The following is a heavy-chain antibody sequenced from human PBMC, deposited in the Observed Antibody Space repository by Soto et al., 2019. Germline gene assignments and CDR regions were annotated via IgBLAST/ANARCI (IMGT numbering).Heavy chain of an antibody. Sequence: GGSLRLSCVVSGFTFDDYALHWVRQVPGKGLEWVSSINSNGSFTSNADSVKGRFTISRDNAKNTLFLQMNSLRAEDTAVYYCAAGITRSAFDIWGQGTMVTVSS. J-gene: IGHJ3*02. CDR3: AAGITRSAFDI. CDR1: GFTFDDYA. CDR2: INSNGSFT. D-gene: IGHD3-10*01. V-gene: IGHV3-74*01.